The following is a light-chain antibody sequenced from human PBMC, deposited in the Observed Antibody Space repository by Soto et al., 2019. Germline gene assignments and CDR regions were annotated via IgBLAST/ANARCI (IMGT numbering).Light chain of an antibody. CDR3: QHYNSYSEA. J-gene: IGKJ1*01. CDR1: QGISSY. CDR2: AAS. V-gene: IGKV1-8*01. Sequence: AIRMTQSPSSLSASTGDRVTITCRASQGISSYLAWYQQKPGKAPKLLIYAASTLQSGVPSRFSGSGSGTEFTLTISSLQPEDFATYYCQHYNSYSEAFGQGTKVDNK.